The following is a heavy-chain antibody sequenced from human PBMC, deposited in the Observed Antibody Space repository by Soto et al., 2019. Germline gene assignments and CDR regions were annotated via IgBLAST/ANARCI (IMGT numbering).Heavy chain of an antibody. Sequence: EVQLVQSGAEVKKPGESLKISCKGSGYSFTSYWIGWVRQMPGKGLEWMGVIYPGDSNTRYSPSFQGQVTISADKSISTAYLQWSSLKASDTAIYYCALLRYSDALLKIGGAFDVWGQGAMVTVSP. D-gene: IGHD6-13*01. CDR3: ALLRYSDALLKIGGAFDV. CDR1: GYSFTSYW. CDR2: IYPGDSNT. J-gene: IGHJ3*01. V-gene: IGHV5-51*01.